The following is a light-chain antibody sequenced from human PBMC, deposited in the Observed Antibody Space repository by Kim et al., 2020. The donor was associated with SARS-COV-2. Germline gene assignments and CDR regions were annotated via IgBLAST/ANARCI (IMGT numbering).Light chain of an antibody. CDR3: QSYDSSLSVLV. CDR2: GDT. J-gene: IGLJ2*01. Sequence: RVTISCTGSSSNIGAGYDVHWYQQLPGTAPKLLIDGDTNRPSGVPERFSGSKSGTSASLAITGLQAEDEADYYCQSYDSSLSVLVFGGGTQLTVL. CDR1: SSNIGAGYD. V-gene: IGLV1-40*01.